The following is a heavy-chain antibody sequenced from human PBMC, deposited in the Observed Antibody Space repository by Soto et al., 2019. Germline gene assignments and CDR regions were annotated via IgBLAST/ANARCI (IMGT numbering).Heavy chain of an antibody. CDR3: ARGNCGGDCYSDEYNWFDP. V-gene: IGHV4-30-4*01. CDR1: GGTISSGDCY. J-gene: IGHJ5*02. D-gene: IGHD2-21*02. CDR2: IYYSGST. Sequence: SETLSVTCPVSGGTISSGDCYWSWIRQPPGKGLEWIGYIYYSGSTYYNPSLKSRVTISVDTSKNQFSLKLSSVTAADTAVYYCARGNCGGDCYSDEYNWFDPWGQGTLVTVSS.